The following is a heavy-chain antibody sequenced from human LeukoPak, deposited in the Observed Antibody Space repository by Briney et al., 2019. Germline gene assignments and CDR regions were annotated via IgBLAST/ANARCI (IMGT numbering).Heavy chain of an antibody. V-gene: IGHV4-34*01. J-gene: IGHJ4*02. D-gene: IGHD3-10*01. CDR2: INHSGST. CDR1: GGSFSGYY. Sequence: PSETLSLTCAVYGGSFSGYYWSWIRQPPGKGLEWIGEINHSGSTYYNPSLKSRVTISVDTSKNQFSLKLSSVTAADTAVYYCARPSGWFDHLFDYWGQGTLVTVSS. CDR3: ARPSGWFDHLFDY.